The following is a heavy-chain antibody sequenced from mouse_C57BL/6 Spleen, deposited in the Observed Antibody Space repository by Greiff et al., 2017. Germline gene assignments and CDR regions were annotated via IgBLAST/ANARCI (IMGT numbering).Heavy chain of an antibody. Sequence: VKLQESGPGLVQPSQSLSITCTVSGFSLTSYGVHWVRQSPGKGLEWLGVIWSGGRTDYNAAFISSLSISKDNSKSQVFFKMNSLLADETAMYYCAIYYGSPDYYAMDYWGQGTTVTVSS. CDR3: AIYYGSPDYYAMDY. J-gene: IGHJ4*01. CDR1: GFSLTSYG. CDR2: IWSGGRT. V-gene: IGHV2-2*01. D-gene: IGHD1-1*01.